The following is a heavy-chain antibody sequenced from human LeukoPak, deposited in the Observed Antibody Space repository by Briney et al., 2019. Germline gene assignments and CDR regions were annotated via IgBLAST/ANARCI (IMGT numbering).Heavy chain of an antibody. CDR2: IYYRGSS. CDR1: GGSISSYY. CDR3: AGGTTMISP. J-gene: IGHJ5*02. V-gene: IGHV4-59*01. Sequence: PSETLSLTCTVSGGSISSYYWNWIRQPPRKGLEWIAYIYYRGSSNHNPSLKSRVTVSIDAPKKQISLKLSSVTAADTAVYYCAGGTTMISPWGQGTLVTVSS. D-gene: IGHD3-22*01.